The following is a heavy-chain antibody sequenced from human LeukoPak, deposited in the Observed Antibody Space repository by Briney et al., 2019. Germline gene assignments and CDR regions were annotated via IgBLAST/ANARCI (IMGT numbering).Heavy chain of an antibody. CDR1: GGSISSYY. J-gene: IGHJ4*02. V-gene: IGHV4-59*01. Sequence: SETLSLTCTVSGGSISSYYWSWIRQPPGKGLEWIGYIYYSGSTNYDPSLKSRVTISVDTSKNQFSLKLSSVTAADTAVYYCARGSGVSSDYWGQGTLVTVSS. D-gene: IGHD3-10*01. CDR2: IYYSGST. CDR3: ARGSGVSSDY.